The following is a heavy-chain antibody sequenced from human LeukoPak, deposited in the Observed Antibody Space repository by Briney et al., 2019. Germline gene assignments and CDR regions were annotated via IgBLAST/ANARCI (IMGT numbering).Heavy chain of an antibody. CDR2: ISYDGTNK. J-gene: IGHJ4*02. D-gene: IGHD4-17*01. V-gene: IGHV3-30*03. CDR3: AAYASLDY. Sequence: PGGSLRLSCAASGFTFSRYWMHWVRQAPGKGLEWVALISYDGTNKYYGDSVKGRFTISRDKSKNTLFLQMNSLRAEDTAVYYCAAYASLDYLGQGTLLTVSS. CDR1: GFTFSRYW.